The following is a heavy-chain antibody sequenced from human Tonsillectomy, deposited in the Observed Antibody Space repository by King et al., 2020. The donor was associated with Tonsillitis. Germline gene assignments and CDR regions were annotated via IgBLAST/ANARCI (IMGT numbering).Heavy chain of an antibody. D-gene: IGHD2-2*01. CDR2: ISYDGTFD. J-gene: IGHJ4*02. CDR1: GFTFSGHA. CDR3: AKGGVVGYCSTTTCAVFDS. Sequence: VQLVESGGGVVQPGRSLRLSCAASGFTFSGHAMHWVRQAPGKGLEWVAVISYDGTFDYYADSVKGRLTISRDNSKNTLFLHMNSLRVEDTAVYYCAKGGVVGYCSTTTCAVFDSWGQGTLVTVSS. V-gene: IGHV3-30*18.